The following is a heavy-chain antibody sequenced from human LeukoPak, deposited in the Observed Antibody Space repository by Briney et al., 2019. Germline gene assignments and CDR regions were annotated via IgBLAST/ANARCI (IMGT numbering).Heavy chain of an antibody. CDR2: MNPNSGNT. Sequence: ASVKVSCRASGYTFTSYDINWVRQATGQGLEWMGWMNPNSGNTGYAQKFQGRVTMTRNTSISTAYMELSSLRSEDTAVYYCIIVGDQLEWVIWGQGTMVTVSS. CDR1: GYTFTSYD. D-gene: IGHD1-1*01. V-gene: IGHV1-8*01. CDR3: IIVGDQLEWVI. J-gene: IGHJ3*02.